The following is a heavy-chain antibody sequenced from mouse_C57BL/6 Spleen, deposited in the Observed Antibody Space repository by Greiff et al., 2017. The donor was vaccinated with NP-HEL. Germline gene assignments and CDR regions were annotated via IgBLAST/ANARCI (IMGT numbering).Heavy chain of an antibody. CDR3: ARLCDYYYGSSYGYFDV. CDR2: IYPGDGDT. V-gene: IGHV1-80*01. CDR1: FYAFSSYW. J-gene: IGHJ1*03. D-gene: IGHD1-1*01. Sequence: VQLQQSGAELAPPFSSFPLSFQSSFYAFSSYWMNWVKQRPGKGLEWIGQIYPGDGDTNYNGKFKGKATLTADNSSSTAYMQLSSLTSEDSAVYFCARLCDYYYGSSYGYFDVWGTGTTVTVSS.